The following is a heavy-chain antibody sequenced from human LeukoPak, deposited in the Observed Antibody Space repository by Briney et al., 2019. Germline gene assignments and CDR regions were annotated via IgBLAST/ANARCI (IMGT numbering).Heavy chain of an antibody. Sequence: GGSLRLSCAASGFTFSNYAMSWVRQAPGKGLEWVSTISGNGGSTYYADSVKGRFTTSRDNSKNTVYLQMNSLRAEDTAVCYCAKRIAATSFDYWGQGTLVTVSS. D-gene: IGHD6-13*01. CDR3: AKRIAATSFDY. CDR2: ISGNGGST. V-gene: IGHV3-23*01. J-gene: IGHJ4*02. CDR1: GFTFSNYA.